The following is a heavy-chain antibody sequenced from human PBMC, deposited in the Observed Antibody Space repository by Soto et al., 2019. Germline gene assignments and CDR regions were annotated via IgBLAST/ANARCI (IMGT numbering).Heavy chain of an antibody. V-gene: IGHV3-9*01. CDR1: GFTFDDYA. J-gene: IGHJ5*02. D-gene: IGHD4-17*01. CDR3: AKDSSVGDYGDYAPNWFDP. Sequence: PGGSLRLSCAASGFTFDDYAMHWVRQAPGKGLEWVSGISWNSGSIGYADSVKGRFTISRDNAKNSLYLQMNSLRAEDTALYYCAKDSSVGDYGDYAPNWFDPWGQGTLVTVSS. CDR2: ISWNSGSI.